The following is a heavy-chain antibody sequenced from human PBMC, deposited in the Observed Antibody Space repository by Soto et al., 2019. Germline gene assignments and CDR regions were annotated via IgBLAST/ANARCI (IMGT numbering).Heavy chain of an antibody. Sequence: QVQLQESGPGLVKPSQTLSLTCTVSGGSISSGDYYWSWIRQPPGKGLEWIGYIYYSGSTYYNPSLKSRVTRSVDTSKIQFSLKLSSVTAADTAVYYCARDVAEDWYFDLWGRGTLVTVSS. D-gene: IGHD2-15*01. V-gene: IGHV4-30-4*01. CDR1: GGSISSGDYY. J-gene: IGHJ2*01. CDR3: ARDVAEDWYFDL. CDR2: IYYSGST.